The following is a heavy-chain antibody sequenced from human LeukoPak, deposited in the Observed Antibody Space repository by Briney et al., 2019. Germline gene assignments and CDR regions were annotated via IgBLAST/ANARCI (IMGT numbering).Heavy chain of an antibody. CDR3: ARAVDVADY. V-gene: IGHV3-7*01. Sequence: PGGSLRLSCVASGFIFTDHWMSRVRQAPGKGLDWVANIKEDESAKFHADSVRGRFTISRDNAKNSVYLEMNNLRVEDTAVYYCARAVDVADYWGRGTLVTVSS. J-gene: IGHJ4*02. D-gene: IGHD3-16*01. CDR1: GFIFTDHW. CDR2: IKEDESAK.